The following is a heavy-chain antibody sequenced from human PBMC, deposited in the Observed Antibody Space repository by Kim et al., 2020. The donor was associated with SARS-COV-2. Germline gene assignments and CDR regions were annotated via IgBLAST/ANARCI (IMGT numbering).Heavy chain of an antibody. V-gene: IGHV1-69*13. CDR1: GGTFSSYA. CDR2: IIPIFGTA. CDR3: ARESRIQLWSSFYYGMDV. J-gene: IGHJ6*02. D-gene: IGHD5-18*01. Sequence: SVKVSCKASGGTFSSYAISWVRQAPGQGLEWMGGIIPIFGTANYAQKFQGRVTITADESTSTAYMELSSLRSEDTAVYYCARESRIQLWSSFYYGMDVWGQGTTVTVSS.